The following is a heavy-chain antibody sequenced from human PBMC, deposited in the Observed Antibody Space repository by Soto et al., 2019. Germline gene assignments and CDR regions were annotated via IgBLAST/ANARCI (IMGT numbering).Heavy chain of an antibody. Sequence: ASVKVSCKASGYTFTSYDINWVRQATGQGLEWMGWMNPNSGNTGYAQKFQGRVTMSRNTSISTAYMELSSLRSEDTAVYYCAREGGYSYGFDYWAQGTLVTVSS. CDR3: AREGGYSYGFDY. J-gene: IGHJ4*02. CDR2: MNPNSGNT. V-gene: IGHV1-8*01. D-gene: IGHD5-18*01. CDR1: GYTFTSYD.